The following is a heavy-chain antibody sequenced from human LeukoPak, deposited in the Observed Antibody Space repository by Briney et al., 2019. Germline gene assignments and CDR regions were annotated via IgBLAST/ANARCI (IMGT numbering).Heavy chain of an antibody. CDR3: ARTGYCSGGGCRYNYLDY. J-gene: IGHJ4*02. V-gene: IGHV4-34*01. Sequence: PSETLSLTCAVYGGSFSGYFWTWIRQPPGKGLEWIGEINHSGSINYNPSLKSRVTISVDMSKNQFSLNLSSVTAADTAVYYCARTGYCSGGGCRYNYLDYWGQGALVTVSS. CDR1: GGSFSGYF. CDR2: INHSGSI. D-gene: IGHD2-15*01.